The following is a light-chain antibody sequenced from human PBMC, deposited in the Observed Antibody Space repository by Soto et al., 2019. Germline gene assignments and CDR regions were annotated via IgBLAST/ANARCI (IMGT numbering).Light chain of an antibody. Sequence: QSVLTQSPSASASLGASVKLTCTLSSGHSSYAIAWQQQQPEKGPRYLMKLNSDGSHSKGDGIPDRFSGSSSGAERYLIISSLQSEDEADYYCQTWGTGIHVFGTGTKLTVL. J-gene: IGLJ1*01. CDR1: SGHSSYA. CDR3: QTWGTGIHV. CDR2: LNSDGSH. V-gene: IGLV4-69*01.